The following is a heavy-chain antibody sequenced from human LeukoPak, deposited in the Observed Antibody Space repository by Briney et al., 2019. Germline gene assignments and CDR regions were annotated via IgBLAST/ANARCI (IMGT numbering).Heavy chain of an antibody. J-gene: IGHJ4*02. CDR3: ARGDYDILTYYFDY. V-gene: IGHV4-59*01. CDR1: GGSISSYY. CDR2: IYYSGST. D-gene: IGHD3-9*01. Sequence: PSETLSLTCTVSGGSISSYYWSWIRQPPGKGLEWIGYIYYSGSTNYNPSLKSRVTISVDTSKNQFSLKLSSVTAADTAVYYCARGDYDILTYYFDYWGQGTLVTVSP.